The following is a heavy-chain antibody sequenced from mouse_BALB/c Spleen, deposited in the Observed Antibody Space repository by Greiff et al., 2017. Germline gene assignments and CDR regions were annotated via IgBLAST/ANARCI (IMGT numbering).Heavy chain of an antibody. D-gene: IGHD4-1*01. CDR3: ARWDSFDY. J-gene: IGHJ2*01. CDR1: GFTFSSYA. V-gene: IGHV5-6-5*01. CDR2: ISSGGST. Sequence: EVKLVESGGGLVKPGGSLKLSCAASGFTFSSYAMSWVRQTPEKRLEWVASISSGGSTYYPDSVKGRFTISSDNARNILYLQLRSLRSEDTAMYYCARWDSFDYWGQGTTLTVSS.